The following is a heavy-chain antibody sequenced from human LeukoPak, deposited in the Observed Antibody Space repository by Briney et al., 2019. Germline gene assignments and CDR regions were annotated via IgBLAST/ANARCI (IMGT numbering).Heavy chain of an antibody. J-gene: IGHJ6*02. CDR2: ISWSSGNI. CDR1: GFIFDDYA. CDR3: TRAHRRYDYGVGDV. Sequence: GGSLRLSCAASGFIFDDYAMHWVRQAPGKGLEWVSGISWSSGNIGYADSVKGRFTISRDNAKNSLYLQMNSLRAEDTALYYCTRAHRRYDYGVGDVWGQGTTVTVSS. V-gene: IGHV3-9*01. D-gene: IGHD5-18*01.